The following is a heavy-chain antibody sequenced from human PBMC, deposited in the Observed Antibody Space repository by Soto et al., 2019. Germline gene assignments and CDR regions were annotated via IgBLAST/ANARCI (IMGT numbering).Heavy chain of an antibody. D-gene: IGHD2-15*01. CDR3: VYWVSTHFDY. Sequence: EVHLLESGGGLVQPGGSLRLSCAASDFTFDGHGMSWVRQAPGKGPEWVSTISPEGFNTHYADSVRGRFTISRDNSRNTVDLHMSSLRAEDTAIYYCVYWVSTHFDYWGQGTPVTVSS. CDR2: ISPEGFNT. CDR1: DFTFDGHG. V-gene: IGHV3-23*01. J-gene: IGHJ4*02.